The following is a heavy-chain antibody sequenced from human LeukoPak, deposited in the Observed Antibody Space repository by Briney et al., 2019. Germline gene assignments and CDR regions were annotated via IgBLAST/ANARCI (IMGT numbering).Heavy chain of an antibody. CDR3: TKDPSGPLSL. V-gene: IGHV3-23*01. Sequence: GGSLRLSCAASGFTVSNNYMSWVRQAPGKGLEWVSAISGSGGSTYYADSVKGRFTISRDNSKNTLYLQMNSLRAEDTAVYYCTKDPSGPLSLWGQGTLVTVSS. D-gene: IGHD3-10*01. J-gene: IGHJ4*02. CDR2: ISGSGGST. CDR1: GFTVSNNY.